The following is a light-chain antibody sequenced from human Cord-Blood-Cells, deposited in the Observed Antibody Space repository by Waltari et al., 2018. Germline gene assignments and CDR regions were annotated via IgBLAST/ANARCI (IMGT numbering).Light chain of an antibody. J-gene: IGKJ3*01. CDR1: QSVSSN. CDR3: QQYNNWPTFT. V-gene: IGKV3-15*01. CDR2: GAS. Sequence: EIVLKQSPATLSVSPGERATPSCRASQSVSSNLAWYQQKPGQAPRLLIYGASTRASGIPARFSGSGSGTEFTLTISSLQSEDFAVYYCQQYNNWPTFTFGPGTKVDIK.